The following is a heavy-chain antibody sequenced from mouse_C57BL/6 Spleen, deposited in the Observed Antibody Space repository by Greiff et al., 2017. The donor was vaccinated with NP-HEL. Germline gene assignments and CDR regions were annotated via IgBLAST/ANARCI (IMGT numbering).Heavy chain of an antibody. CDR2: IRSKSNNYAT. J-gene: IGHJ4*01. CDR3: VRRTGTGAMDY. CDR1: GFSFNTYA. V-gene: IGHV10-1*01. D-gene: IGHD4-1*01. Sequence: EVQGVESGGGLVQPKGSLKLSCAASGFSFNTYAMNWVRQAPGKGLEWVARIRSKSNNYATYYADSVKDRFTISRDDSESMLYLQMNNLKTEDTAMYYCVRRTGTGAMDYWGQGTSVTVSS.